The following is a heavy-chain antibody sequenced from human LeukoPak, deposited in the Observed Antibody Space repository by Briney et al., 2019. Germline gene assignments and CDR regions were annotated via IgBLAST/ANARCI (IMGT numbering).Heavy chain of an antibody. CDR1: GFTFSSYS. CDR2: ISSSSSYI. D-gene: IGHD3-22*01. Sequence: GGSLRLSCAASGFTFSSYSMNWVRQAPGKGLEWVSSISSSSSYIYYADSVKGRLTISRDNAKNSLYLQMDSLRAEDTAVYYCASWAYYYDSSGYYLFDYWGQGTLVTVSS. J-gene: IGHJ4*02. CDR3: ASWAYYYDSSGYYLFDY. V-gene: IGHV3-21*01.